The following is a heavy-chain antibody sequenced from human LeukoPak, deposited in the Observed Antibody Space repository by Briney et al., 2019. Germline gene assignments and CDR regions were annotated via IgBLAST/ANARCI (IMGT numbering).Heavy chain of an antibody. CDR1: GGSISSGSYY. D-gene: IGHD2-2*01. V-gene: IGHV4-61*02. CDR2: IYTSGST. Sequence: PSETLSLTCTVSGGSISSGSYYWSWIRQPAGKGLEWIGRIYTSGSTNYNPSLKSRVTISVDTSKNQFSLKLSSVTAADTAVYYCARASCRSTSCYQIPYYYMDVWGKGTTVTVSS. J-gene: IGHJ6*03. CDR3: ARASCRSTSCYQIPYYYMDV.